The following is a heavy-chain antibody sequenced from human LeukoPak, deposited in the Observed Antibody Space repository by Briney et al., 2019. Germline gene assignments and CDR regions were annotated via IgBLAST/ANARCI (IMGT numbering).Heavy chain of an antibody. D-gene: IGHD3-10*01. CDR1: GFTFSSYG. J-gene: IGHJ3*02. CDR2: IRYDGSNK. CDR3: AKDRGTMVRGIPNAFDI. Sequence: PGGSLRLSCAASGFTFSSYGMHWVRQAPGKGLEWVAFIRYDGSNKYYADSVKGRFTISRDNSKNTLYLQMNSLRAEDTAVYYCAKDRGTMVRGIPNAFDIWGQGTMVTVSS. V-gene: IGHV3-30*02.